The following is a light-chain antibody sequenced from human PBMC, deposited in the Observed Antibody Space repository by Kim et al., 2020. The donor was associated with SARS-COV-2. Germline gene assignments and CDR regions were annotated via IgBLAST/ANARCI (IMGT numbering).Light chain of an antibody. CDR3: QQQDNWPIT. CDR2: GVS. J-gene: IGKJ4*01. CDR1: QNINTN. V-gene: IGKV3-15*01. Sequence: EIVMTQSPATLSVSPGERATLSCRASQNINTNLAWFQQKPGQAPRLLIYGVSNRATDIPATFSGSGSGTEFTLTISSLQSEDFAVYYCQQQDNWPITFGGGTKVDI.